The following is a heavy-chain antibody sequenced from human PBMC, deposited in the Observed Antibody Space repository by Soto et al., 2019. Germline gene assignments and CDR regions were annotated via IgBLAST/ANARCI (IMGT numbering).Heavy chain of an antibody. CDR2: IYYSGTT. CDR3: ARGPIHPWYPLAY. D-gene: IGHD5-18*01. V-gene: IGHV4-31*03. Sequence: PSETLSLTCTVSGGSISSGGSYWSWIRQSPGKGLEWIGYIYYSGTTYYNPSRKSRVSISLDRTKNQFYLKLSSVTAADTALYYFARGPIHPWYPLAYCGQGTLVTVCS. CDR1: GGSISSGGSY. J-gene: IGHJ1*01.